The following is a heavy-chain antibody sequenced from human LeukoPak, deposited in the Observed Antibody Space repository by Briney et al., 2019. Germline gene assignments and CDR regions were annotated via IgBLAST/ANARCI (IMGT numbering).Heavy chain of an antibody. CDR2: INPSGGDT. V-gene: IGHV1-46*01. J-gene: IGHJ3*02. CDR1: GYTFTSYN. CDR3: ARDYPYLYGSGFDI. Sequence: ASLKVSCKASGYTFTSYNMQWVRQTPGQGLERMGKINPSGGDTGYAQKFQGRVTITADESTSTAYMELSSMRSEDTAVYYCARDYPYLYGSGFDIWGQGTMVTFFS. D-gene: IGHD3-10*01.